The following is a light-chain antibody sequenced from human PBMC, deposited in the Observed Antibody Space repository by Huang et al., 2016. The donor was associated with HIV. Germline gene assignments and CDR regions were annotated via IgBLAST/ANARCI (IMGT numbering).Light chain of an antibody. CDR2: GAS. Sequence: EIVLTQSPGTLSLSPGERATLSCRDSQSVNSGYLAWYQQKPGLAPRLLIYGASSRATGIPGRFSGSGSGTDFTLTISRLQPEDFAVYFCQQYGSSPGTFGQGTKVEMK. J-gene: IGKJ1*01. V-gene: IGKV3-20*01. CDR1: QSVNSGY. CDR3: QQYGSSPGT.